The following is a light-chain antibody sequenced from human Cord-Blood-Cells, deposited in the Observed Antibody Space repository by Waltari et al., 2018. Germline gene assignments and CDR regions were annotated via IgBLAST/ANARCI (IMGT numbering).Light chain of an antibody. Sequence: DIQMTQSPSTLSASVVDRVTITCRASQSISSWLAWYQQKPGKDPELLIYKASSLESGVPSRFSGSGSGTEFTLTISSLQPDDFATYYCQQYNSYSWTFGQGTKVEIK. CDR2: KAS. V-gene: IGKV1-5*03. CDR1: QSISSW. CDR3: QQYNSYSWT. J-gene: IGKJ1*01.